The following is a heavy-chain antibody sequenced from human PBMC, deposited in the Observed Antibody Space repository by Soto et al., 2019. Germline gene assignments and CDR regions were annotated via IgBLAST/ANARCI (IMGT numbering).Heavy chain of an antibody. Sequence: PGGSLRLSCAASGFTFSSYAMSWVRQAPGKGLEWVSAMSGSGSSTYYADSVKGRFTISRDNSKNTLYLQMNSLRAEDTAVYYCARAAVAGTSARAPFDYWGQGTLVTVSS. CDR1: GFTFSSYA. D-gene: IGHD6-19*01. J-gene: IGHJ4*02. CDR3: ARAAVAGTSARAPFDY. V-gene: IGHV3-23*01. CDR2: MSGSGSST.